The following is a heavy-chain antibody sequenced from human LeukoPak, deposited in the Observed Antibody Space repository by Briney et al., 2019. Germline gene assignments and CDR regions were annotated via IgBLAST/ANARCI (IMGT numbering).Heavy chain of an antibody. J-gene: IGHJ5*02. CDR3: AKDRDIVVVPAAIGA. Sequence: PGGSLRLSCAASGFTFSSYAMSWVRQAPGKGLEWVSAISGSGGSTYYADSVKGRFTISRDNSKNTLYLQMNSLRAEDTAVYYCAKDRDIVVVPAAIGAWGQGTLVTVSS. CDR1: GFTFSSYA. CDR2: ISGSGGST. D-gene: IGHD2-2*01. V-gene: IGHV3-23*01.